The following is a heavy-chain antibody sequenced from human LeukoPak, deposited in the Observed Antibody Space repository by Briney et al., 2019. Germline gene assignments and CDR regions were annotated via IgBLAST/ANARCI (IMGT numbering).Heavy chain of an antibody. V-gene: IGHV4-38-2*02. J-gene: IGHJ4*02. D-gene: IGHD3-3*01. CDR3: ARSPSFDGAIFD. CDR1: GYSISTGYY. Sequence: PSETLSLTCSVSGYSISTGYYWGWIRQPPGKGLESIGIFYHSGSTYYNPSLKSRVTISVDSSKNQFSLTLSSVTAADTAVYYCARSPSFDGAIFDWGQGTLVTVSS. CDR2: FYHSGST.